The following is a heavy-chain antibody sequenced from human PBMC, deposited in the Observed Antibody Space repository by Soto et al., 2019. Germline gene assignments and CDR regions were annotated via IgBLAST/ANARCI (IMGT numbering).Heavy chain of an antibody. CDR1: GFTFTSSA. CDR2: IVVGSGNT. D-gene: IGHD4-4*01. Sequence: GASVKVSCKASGFTFTSSAVQCVRQARGQRLEWIGWIVVGSGNTNYAQKFQERVTITRDMSTSTVYMELSSLRSEDTAVYYCAAIPTYDYSNYLAPGPWGQGTLVTVSS. J-gene: IGHJ5*02. V-gene: IGHV1-58*01. CDR3: AAIPTYDYSNYLAPGP.